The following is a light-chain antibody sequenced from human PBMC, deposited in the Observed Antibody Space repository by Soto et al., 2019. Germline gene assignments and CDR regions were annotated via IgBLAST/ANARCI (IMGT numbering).Light chain of an antibody. CDR1: QSVATN. J-gene: IGKJ2*01. V-gene: IGKV3-15*01. Sequence: VMTQSPGTLSLSLGERATLSCWASQSVATNVAWYQKKPGQAPRLLIYGASTRATGVPARFSGSCSGTEFTLTIRSLRCADLGVYFCQHYYSWPAYTFGQGTRLEIK. CDR2: GAS. CDR3: QHYYSWPAYT.